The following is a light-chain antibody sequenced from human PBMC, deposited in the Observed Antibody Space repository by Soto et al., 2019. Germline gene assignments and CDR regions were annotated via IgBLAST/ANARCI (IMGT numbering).Light chain of an antibody. CDR2: GAS. Sequence: EIVMTQSPATLSVSPGERATLSCRASQSVSSNLAWYQQKPGQAPRLLIYGASTRATGIPARFTGSGSGTDFILTISRLEPEDVAVYYCQQYGSSPRTLGQGTKVDIK. CDR1: QSVSSN. J-gene: IGKJ1*01. CDR3: QQYGSSPRT. V-gene: IGKV3-15*01.